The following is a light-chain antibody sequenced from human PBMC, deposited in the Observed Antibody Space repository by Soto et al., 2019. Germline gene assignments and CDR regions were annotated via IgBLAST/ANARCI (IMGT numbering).Light chain of an antibody. Sequence: EIVMTQSPATLSVSPGDRATLSCRASQSVSSYLAWYQQKPGQAPRLLIYGASNRATGIPARFSGSGSGTDFTLTISSLQSEDFAVYYCQQYNNSWTFGQGTKVEIK. J-gene: IGKJ1*01. CDR1: QSVSSY. V-gene: IGKV3-15*01. CDR2: GAS. CDR3: QQYNNSWT.